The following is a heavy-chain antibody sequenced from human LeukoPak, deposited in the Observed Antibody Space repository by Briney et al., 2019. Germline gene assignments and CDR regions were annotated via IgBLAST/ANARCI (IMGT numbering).Heavy chain of an antibody. CDR2: IIPILGIA. CDR1: GGTFSSYA. J-gene: IGHJ4*02. CDR3: ARALALYSGYGFYYFDY. V-gene: IGHV1-69*04. Sequence: GASVKVSCKASGGTFSSYAISWVRQAPGQGLEWMGRIIPILGIANYAQKFQGRVTISADKSTSTAYMELSSLRSEDTAVYYCARALALYSGYGFYYFDYWGQGTLVTVSS. D-gene: IGHD5-12*01.